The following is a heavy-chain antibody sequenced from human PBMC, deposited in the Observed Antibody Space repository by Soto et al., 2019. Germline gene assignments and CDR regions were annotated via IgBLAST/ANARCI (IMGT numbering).Heavy chain of an antibody. J-gene: IGHJ5*02. CDR3: ARNYASGSFYDYFDT. CDR1: GYSFTTYW. V-gene: IGHV5-51*01. Sequence: GESLKISWKGAGYSFTTYWIAWVRQMPGKGLECMGIIYPGDSDTRYSPSFQGQVTISADKSISTAYLQWSSLKASDTAIYYCARNYASGSFYDYFDTWGQGPPVTVSS. D-gene: IGHD3-10*01. CDR2: IYPGDSDT.